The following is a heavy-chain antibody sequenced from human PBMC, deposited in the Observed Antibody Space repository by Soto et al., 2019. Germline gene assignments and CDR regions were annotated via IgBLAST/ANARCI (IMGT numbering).Heavy chain of an antibody. D-gene: IGHD2-15*01. Sequence: QVQLVQSGAEVKKPGASVKVSCKASGYTFTSYYMHWVRQAPGQGLEWMGIINPSGGSTSYAQKFQGRVTMTRDTSTSTVYMELSSLRSEDTAVYYCAGGGQGVVVAATPYFDYWGQGTLVTVSS. CDR2: INPSGGST. CDR1: GYTFTSYY. V-gene: IGHV1-46*03. J-gene: IGHJ4*02. CDR3: AGGGQGVVVAATPYFDY.